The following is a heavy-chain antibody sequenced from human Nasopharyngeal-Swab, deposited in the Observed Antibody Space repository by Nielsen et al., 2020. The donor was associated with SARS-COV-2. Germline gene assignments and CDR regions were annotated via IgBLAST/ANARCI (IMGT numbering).Heavy chain of an antibody. J-gene: IGHJ4*02. CDR3: ARQYYDSSGYLESDYFDY. Sequence: SETLSLTCTVSGGSINSSSYYWGWIRQPPGKGLEWIGSIYYSGSTYYNPSLKSRVTISVDTSKNQFSLKLSSVTAADTAVYYCARQYYDSSGYLESDYFDYWGQGTLVTVSS. D-gene: IGHD3-22*01. CDR2: IYYSGST. CDR1: GGSINSSSYY. V-gene: IGHV4-39*01.